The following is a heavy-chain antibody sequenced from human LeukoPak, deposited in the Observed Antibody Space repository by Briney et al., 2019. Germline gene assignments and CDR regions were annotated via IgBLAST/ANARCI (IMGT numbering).Heavy chain of an antibody. CDR1: GFTFSSYG. V-gene: IGHV3-30*03. CDR2: ISYDGSNK. J-gene: IGHJ4*02. CDR3: ARGLSSSRWYYN. Sequence: GGSLRLSCAASGFTFSSYGMHWVRQAPGKGLEWVAVISYDGSNKYYADSVKGRFTISRDNSKNTLYLQMNSLRAEDTAVYYCARGLSSSRWYYNWGQGTLVTVSS. D-gene: IGHD6-13*01.